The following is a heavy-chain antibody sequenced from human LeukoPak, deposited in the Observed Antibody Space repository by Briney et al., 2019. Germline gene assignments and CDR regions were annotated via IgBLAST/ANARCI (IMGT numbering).Heavy chain of an antibody. CDR1: GLTFSSYW. V-gene: IGHV3-74*01. J-gene: IGHJ6*02. Sequence: GGSLRLSCAASGLTFSSYWMHWVRQAPGKGLVWVSRINRDGSITSYGDSVKGRFTNSRDNAKNTLYLQMSSLRAEDTAVYYCAKENYYGMDAWGQGTTVTVSS. CDR3: AKENYYGMDA. CDR2: INRDGSIT.